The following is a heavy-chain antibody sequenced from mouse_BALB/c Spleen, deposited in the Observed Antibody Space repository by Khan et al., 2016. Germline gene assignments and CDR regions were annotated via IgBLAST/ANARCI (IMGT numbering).Heavy chain of an antibody. CDR2: ISYSGST. Sequence: EVQLQESGPGLVKPSQSLSLTCTVTGYSITSDYAWNWIRQFPGNKLEWMGYISYSGSTSYNPSLKSRISITRDTSKNQFFLQLNSVTTEDTATYYCATTVVAPRVAYWGQGTLVTVSA. CDR3: ATTVVAPRVAY. V-gene: IGHV3-2*02. J-gene: IGHJ3*01. D-gene: IGHD1-1*01. CDR1: GYSITSDYA.